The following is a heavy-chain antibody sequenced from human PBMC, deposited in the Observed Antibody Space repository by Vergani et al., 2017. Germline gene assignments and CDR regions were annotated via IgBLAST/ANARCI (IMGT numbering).Heavy chain of an antibody. Sequence: QVQLQESGPGLVKPSETLSLTCTVSGGSISSYYWSWIRQPPGKGLEWIGYIYTSGSTNYNPSLKSRVTMSVDTSKNQFSLKLSSVTAADTAVYYCARSGGTYYFDYWGQGTLVTVSS. CDR3: ARSGGTYYFDY. CDR1: GGSISSYY. J-gene: IGHJ4*02. D-gene: IGHD3-10*01. CDR2: IYTSGST. V-gene: IGHV4-4*08.